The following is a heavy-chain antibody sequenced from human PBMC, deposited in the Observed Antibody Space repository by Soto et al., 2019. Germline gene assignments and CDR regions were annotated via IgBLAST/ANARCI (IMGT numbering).Heavy chain of an antibody. D-gene: IGHD6-19*01. J-gene: IGHJ4*02. CDR2: INAGNGNT. Sequence: ASVKVSCKASGYTFTSYAMHWVRQAPGQRLEWMGWINAGNGNTKYSQKFQGRVTITRDTSASTAYMELSSLRSEDTAVYYCARVPNSSGWYPYYFDYWGRGTLVTVSS. V-gene: IGHV1-3*01. CDR3: ARVPNSSGWYPYYFDY. CDR1: GYTFTSYA.